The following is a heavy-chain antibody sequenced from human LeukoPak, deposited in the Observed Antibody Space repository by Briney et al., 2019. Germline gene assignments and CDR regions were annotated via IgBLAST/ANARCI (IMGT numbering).Heavy chain of an antibody. V-gene: IGHV3-21*01. D-gene: IGHD2-2*01. CDR2: ISSSGSSI. J-gene: IGHJ3*02. CDR3: GSLDSREDSTSRWGPLDI. Sequence: GGSLRLSCAASRFTFSDYSMNWVRQAPGKGLEWVSTISSSGSSIFYAASVKGRFTISRDNARNSLYLQMNSLRAEDTAVYYCGSLDSREDSTSRWGPLDIWGQGTMVIVSS. CDR1: RFTFSDYS.